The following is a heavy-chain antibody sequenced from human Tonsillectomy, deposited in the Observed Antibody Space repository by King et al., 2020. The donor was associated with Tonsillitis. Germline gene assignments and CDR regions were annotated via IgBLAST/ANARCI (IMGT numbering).Heavy chain of an antibody. CDR3: ARHRTSGSSDAFEI. J-gene: IGHJ3*02. CDR2: IYPDDSDT. D-gene: IGHD1-26*01. Sequence: QLVQSGAEVKKPGESLKLSCQGSRYSFTSYWIAWVRQMPGKGLEWMGIIYPDDSDTRYSPSFQGQVTISADKSISTAYLHWRSLKASDTAMYYCARHRTSGSSDAFEIWGQGTIVTVSS. CDR1: RYSFTSYW. V-gene: IGHV5-51*01.